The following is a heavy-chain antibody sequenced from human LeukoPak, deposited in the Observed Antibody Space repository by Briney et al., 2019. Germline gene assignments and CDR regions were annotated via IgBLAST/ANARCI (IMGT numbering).Heavy chain of an antibody. D-gene: IGHD6-13*01. CDR2: ISYEGNNR. V-gene: IGHV3-30*03. Sequence: GGSLRLSCTASGFTFSNYAMHWVRRAPGKGLEWVAGISYEGNNRYYADSVKGRFTISRDNHKNTVYLEMNSLRAEDTAVYYCARDKTGAAAGPDAFDIWGQGTMVTVSS. CDR3: ARDKTGAAAGPDAFDI. CDR1: GFTFSNYA. J-gene: IGHJ3*02.